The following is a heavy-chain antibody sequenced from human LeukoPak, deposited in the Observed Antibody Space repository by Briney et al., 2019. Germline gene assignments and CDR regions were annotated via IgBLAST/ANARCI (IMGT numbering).Heavy chain of an antibody. CDR1: GYTLTELS. Sequence: GASVTVSCKVSGYTLTELSMHWVRQAPGKGLEWMGGFDPEDGETIYAQKFQGRVTMTEDTSTDTAYMELSSLRFEDTAVYYCATGLDSYSGLPWGQGTLVTVSS. CDR2: FDPEDGET. J-gene: IGHJ5*02. D-gene: IGHD1-26*01. CDR3: ATGLDSYSGLP. V-gene: IGHV1-24*01.